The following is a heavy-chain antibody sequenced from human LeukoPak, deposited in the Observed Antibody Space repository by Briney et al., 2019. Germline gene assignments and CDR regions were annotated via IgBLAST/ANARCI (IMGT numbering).Heavy chain of an antibody. Sequence: GSLRLSCAASGFTFSSYAMSWVRQPPGKGLEWIGEIYHSGSTNYNPSLKSRVTISVDKSKNQFSLKLSSVTAADTAVYYCAREVGINYYDSSGYYYFDYWGQGTLVTVSS. D-gene: IGHD3-22*01. CDR2: IYHSGST. J-gene: IGHJ4*02. CDR1: GFTFSSYAM. V-gene: IGHV4-4*02. CDR3: AREVGINYYDSSGYYYFDY.